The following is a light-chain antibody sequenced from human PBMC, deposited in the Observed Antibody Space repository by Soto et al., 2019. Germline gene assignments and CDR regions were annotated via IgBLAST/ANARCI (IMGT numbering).Light chain of an antibody. CDR3: ISYTVSRSYV. J-gene: IGLJ1*01. CDR2: DVS. Sequence: QSALTQPRSVSGSPGQSVTISCTGTSSDVGTYDFVSWYQQHPGKAPRLMIFDVSERPSGVPDRFSGSKSGNTASLTISGLQAEDEADYYCISYTVSRSYVFGPGTKVTVL. CDR1: SSDVGTYDF. V-gene: IGLV2-11*01.